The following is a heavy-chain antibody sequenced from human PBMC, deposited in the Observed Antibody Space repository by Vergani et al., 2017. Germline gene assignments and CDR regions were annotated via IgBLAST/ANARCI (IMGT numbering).Heavy chain of an antibody. D-gene: IGHD2-2*01. CDR2: IIPIFGTA. J-gene: IGHJ6*03. CDR1: GGTFSNHV. CDR3: ARVGDLETIVVVPAARTLRDYYYMDV. V-gene: IGHV1-69*01. Sequence: QVQLVQSGAEVKKPGSSVKVSCKSSGGTFSNHVLAWVRQAPGQGLEWMGGIIPIFGTANYAQKFQGRVTITADESTSTAYMELSSLRSEDTAVYYCARVGDLETIVVVPAARTLRDYYYMDVWGKGTTVTVSS.